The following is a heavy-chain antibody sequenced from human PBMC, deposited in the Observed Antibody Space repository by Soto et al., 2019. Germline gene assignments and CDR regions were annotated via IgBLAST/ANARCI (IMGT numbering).Heavy chain of an antibody. Sequence: PGGSLRLSCAASGFTFSSYAMSWVCQAPGKGLEWVSAISGSGGSTYYADSVKGRFTISRDNSKNTLYLQMNSLRAEDTAVYYCAKDFTGSGSYYTGTDYWGQGTLVTVSS. CDR1: GFTFSSYA. CDR3: AKDFTGSGSYYTGTDY. CDR2: ISGSGGST. D-gene: IGHD3-10*01. V-gene: IGHV3-23*01. J-gene: IGHJ4*02.